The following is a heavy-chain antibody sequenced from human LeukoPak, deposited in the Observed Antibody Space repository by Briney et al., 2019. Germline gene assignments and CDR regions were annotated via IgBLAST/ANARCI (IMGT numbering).Heavy chain of an antibody. D-gene: IGHD3-22*01. CDR1: GGFISSSNW. CDR3: ASSRGGSGYYSFDY. Sequence: SETLSLTCAVSGGFISSSNWWSWVRQPPGKGLDWIGEIYHSGSTNYNPSLKSRVTISVDKSKNQFSLKLSSVTAADTAVYYCASSRGGSGYYSFDYWGQGTLVTVSS. V-gene: IGHV4-4*02. CDR2: IYHSGST. J-gene: IGHJ4*02.